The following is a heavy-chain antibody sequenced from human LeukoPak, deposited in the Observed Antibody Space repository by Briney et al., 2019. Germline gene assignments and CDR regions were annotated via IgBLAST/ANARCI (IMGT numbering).Heavy chain of an antibody. D-gene: IGHD3-10*01. V-gene: IGHV1-46*01. CDR1: GYTFTSYY. CDR3: ARDRLSITMVRGVKYYYGMDV. J-gene: IGHJ6*02. Sequence: ASVKVSCKTSGYTFTSYYMHWVRQAPGQGLEWMGIINPSGGSTSYAQKFQGRVTMTRDTSTSTVYMELSSLRSEDTAVYYCARDRLSITMVRGVKYYYGMDVWGQGTTVTVSS. CDR2: INPSGGST.